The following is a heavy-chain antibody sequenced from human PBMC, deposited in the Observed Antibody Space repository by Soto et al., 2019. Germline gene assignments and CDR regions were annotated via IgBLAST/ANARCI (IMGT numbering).Heavy chain of an antibody. CDR1: GFTFSSYA. Sequence: EVQLLESGGGLVQPGGSLRLSCAASGFTFSSYAMSWVRQAPGKGLEWVSAISGSGGSTYYADSVKGRFTISRDNSKNTLYLQMNSLRAEDTAVYYCAKDGVLAADHKADYFDYWSQGTLVTVSS. J-gene: IGHJ4*02. D-gene: IGHD6-13*01. V-gene: IGHV3-23*01. CDR3: AKDGVLAADHKADYFDY. CDR2: ISGSGGST.